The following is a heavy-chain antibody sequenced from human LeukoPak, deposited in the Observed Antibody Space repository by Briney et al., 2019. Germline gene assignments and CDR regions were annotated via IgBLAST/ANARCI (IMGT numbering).Heavy chain of an antibody. CDR2: ISGSGDNT. CDR3: AKDAGATMIIVVNYFDY. CDR1: GFSFRTYG. Sequence: GGSLRLSCAASGFSFRTYGMSWVRQAPGKRLEWVSGISGSGDNTHNADFVKGRFTISRDNSKNTLYLQMNSLRAEDTAIYYCAKDAGATMIIVVNYFDYWGQGTLVTVSS. V-gene: IGHV3-23*01. J-gene: IGHJ4*02. D-gene: IGHD3-22*01.